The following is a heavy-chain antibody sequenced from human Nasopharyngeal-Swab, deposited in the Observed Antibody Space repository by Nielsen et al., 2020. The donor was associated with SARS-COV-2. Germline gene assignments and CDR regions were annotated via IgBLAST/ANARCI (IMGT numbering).Heavy chain of an antibody. CDR3: ARNFRGTYYYDSSGYTPLDY. J-gene: IGHJ4*02. CDR2: IYPGDSDT. V-gene: IGHV5-51*01. Sequence: VRQMTGKGLDWRGIIYPGDSDTRYSPSFQGQVTISADKSISTAYLQWSSLKASDTAMYYCARNFRGTYYYDSSGYTPLDYWGKGARVTVSS. D-gene: IGHD3-22*01.